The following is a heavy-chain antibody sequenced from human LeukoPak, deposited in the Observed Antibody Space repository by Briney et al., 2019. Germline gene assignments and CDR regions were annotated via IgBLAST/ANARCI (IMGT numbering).Heavy chain of an antibody. V-gene: IGHV4-4*07. D-gene: IGHD7-27*01. CDR1: GGSISSYY. CDR3: ARGLTGDHYYYYYMDV. CDR2: IYTSGST. Sequence: SETLSLTCTVSGGSISSYYWSWIRQPAGKGLEWIGHIYTSGSTNYNPSLKSRVTMSVDTSKNQFSLKLSSVTAADTAVYYCARGLTGDHYYYYYMDVWGKGTTVTVSS. J-gene: IGHJ6*03.